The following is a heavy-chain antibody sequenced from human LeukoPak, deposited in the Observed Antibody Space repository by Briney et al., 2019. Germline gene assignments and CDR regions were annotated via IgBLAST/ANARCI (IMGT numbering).Heavy chain of an antibody. CDR2: IIPIFGTA. Sequence: SVKASCKASGGTFSSYAISWVRQAPGQGLEWMGGIIPIFGTANYAQKFQGRVTITADKSTSTAYMELSRLRSDDTAVYYCARVATLKNSDYWGQGTLVTVSS. CDR3: ARVATLKNSDY. CDR1: GGTFSSYA. D-gene: IGHD5-12*01. V-gene: IGHV1-69*06. J-gene: IGHJ4*02.